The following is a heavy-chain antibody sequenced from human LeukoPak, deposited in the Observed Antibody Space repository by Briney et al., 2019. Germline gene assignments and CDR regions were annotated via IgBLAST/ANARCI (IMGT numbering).Heavy chain of an antibody. J-gene: IGHJ5*02. D-gene: IGHD2-15*01. CDR1: GGSISSGGYS. Sequence: PSETLSHTCAVSGGSISSGGYSWSWIRQPPGKGLEWIGYIYHSGSTYYNPSLKSRVTISVDRSKNQFSLKLSSVTAADTAVYYCARRRMGYCSGGSCYSSGNNWFDPWGQGTLVTVSS. CDR2: IYHSGST. CDR3: ARRRMGYCSGGSCYSSGNNWFDP. V-gene: IGHV4-30-2*01.